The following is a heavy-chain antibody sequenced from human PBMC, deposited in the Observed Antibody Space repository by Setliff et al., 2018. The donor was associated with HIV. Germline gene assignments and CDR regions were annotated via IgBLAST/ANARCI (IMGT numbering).Heavy chain of an antibody. Sequence: ASVKVSCKASGYTLTNYGISWVRQAPGQGLEWMGWISAYNGNTNYAQKFQGRVTMTTDTSTSTVYMELRSLKSDDTAVYYCAKDPSVTVTTIWGQGTMVTVSS. CDR3: AKDPSVTVTTI. V-gene: IGHV1-18*01. J-gene: IGHJ3*02. CDR1: GYTLTNYG. D-gene: IGHD4-17*01. CDR2: ISAYNGNT.